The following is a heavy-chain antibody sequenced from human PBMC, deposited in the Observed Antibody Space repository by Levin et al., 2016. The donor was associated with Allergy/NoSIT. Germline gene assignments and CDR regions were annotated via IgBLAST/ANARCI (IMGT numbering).Heavy chain of an antibody. V-gene: IGHV3-23*01. CDR3: AKGDGVVPASPLLFDY. J-gene: IGHJ4*02. CDR2: ISGSGGST. D-gene: IGHD2-2*01. Sequence: WIRQPPGKGLEWVSAISGSGGSTYYADSVKGRFTISRDNSKNTLYLQMNSLRAEDTAVYYCAKGDGVVPASPLLFDYWGQGTLVTVSS.